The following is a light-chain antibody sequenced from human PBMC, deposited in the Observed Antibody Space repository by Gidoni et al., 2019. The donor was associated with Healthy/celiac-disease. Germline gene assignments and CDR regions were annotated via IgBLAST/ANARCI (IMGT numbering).Light chain of an antibody. CDR3: QQSYSTXXT. V-gene: IGKV1-39*01. J-gene: IGKJ2*01. CDR2: SAS. Sequence: MTQSPSSLSASVGDRVTITCRASQSISSYLNWYQQKPGKAPKLLIYSASSLQSGVPSRFSGSGSGTDFTLTISSLQPEDFATYYCQQSYSTXXTFGQGTKLEIK. CDR1: QSISSY.